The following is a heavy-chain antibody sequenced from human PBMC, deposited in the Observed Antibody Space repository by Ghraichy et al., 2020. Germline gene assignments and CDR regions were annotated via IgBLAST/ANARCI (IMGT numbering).Heavy chain of an antibody. J-gene: IGHJ3*02. CDR1: GFTFSSYW. D-gene: IGHD6-19*01. V-gene: IGHV3-74*01. CDR3: ARIVEQWLFRDVAFDI. Sequence: GGSLRLSCAASGFTFSSYWMHWVRQAPGKGLVWVSRINSDGSSTSYADSVKGRFTISRDNAKNTLYLQMNSLRAEDTAVYYCARIVEQWLFRDVAFDIWGQGTMVTVSS. CDR2: INSDGSST.